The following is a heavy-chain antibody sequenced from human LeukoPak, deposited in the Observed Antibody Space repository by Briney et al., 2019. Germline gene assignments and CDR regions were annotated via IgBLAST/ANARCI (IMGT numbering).Heavy chain of an antibody. V-gene: IGHV3-23*01. D-gene: IGHD3-16*01. CDR3: ARDAGGFRLGELYQFHYYGMDV. CDR2: ISGSGGST. Sequence: QPGGSLRLSCAASGFTFSSYAMSWVRQAPGKGLEWVSAISGSGGSTYYADSVKGRFTISRDNSKNTLYLQMNSLRVEDTAMYYCARDAGGFRLGELYQFHYYGMDVWGQGTTVTVSS. J-gene: IGHJ6*02. CDR1: GFTFSSYA.